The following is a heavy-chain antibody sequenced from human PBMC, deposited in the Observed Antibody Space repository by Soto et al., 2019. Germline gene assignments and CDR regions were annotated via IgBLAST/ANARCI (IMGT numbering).Heavy chain of an antibody. Sequence: GASVKVSCKASGYTFTSYGISWVRQAPGQGLEWMGWISAYNGNTNYAQKLQGRVTMTTDTSTSTAYMELRSLRSDDTAVYYCARDAPRYSSSWYKDWFDPWGQGTLVTVSS. V-gene: IGHV1-18*01. J-gene: IGHJ5*02. CDR1: GYTFTSYG. D-gene: IGHD6-13*01. CDR3: ARDAPRYSSSWYKDWFDP. CDR2: ISAYNGNT.